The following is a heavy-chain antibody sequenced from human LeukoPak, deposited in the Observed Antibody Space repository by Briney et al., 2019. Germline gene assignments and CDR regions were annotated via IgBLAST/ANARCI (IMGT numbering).Heavy chain of an antibody. Sequence: AASVKVSCKASGYTFTIYYMHWVLQAPGQGLEWMGIINPSGGSTSYAQKFQGRVTITRDMSTSTVYMELSSLRSEDTAVYYCARPVSGSPLLDYWGQGTLVTVSS. J-gene: IGHJ4*02. CDR2: INPSGGST. D-gene: IGHD1-26*01. CDR3: ARPVSGSPLLDY. CDR1: GYTFTIYY. V-gene: IGHV1-46*01.